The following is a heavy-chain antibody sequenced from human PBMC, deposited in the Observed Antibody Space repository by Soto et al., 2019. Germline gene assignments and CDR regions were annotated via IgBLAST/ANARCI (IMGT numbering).Heavy chain of an antibody. D-gene: IGHD3-22*01. CDR3: ARGGYHLDY. CDR2: IYYSGST. CDR1: GGSISSYY. Sequence: KPSETLSLTCTVSGGSISSYYWSWIRHPPGKGLEWIGYIYYSGSTNYNPSLKSRVTISVDTSKNQFSLKLSSVTAADTAVYYCARGGYHLDYWGQGTLVTVSS. V-gene: IGHV4-59*01. J-gene: IGHJ4*02.